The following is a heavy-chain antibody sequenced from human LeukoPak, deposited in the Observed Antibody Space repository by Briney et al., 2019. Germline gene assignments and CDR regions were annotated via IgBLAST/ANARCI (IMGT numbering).Heavy chain of an antibody. V-gene: IGHV4-34*01. CDR2: INHSGST. CDR1: GRSFSGYY. CDR3: ARARRSGYPNHVLFDY. D-gene: IGHD3-3*01. Sequence: SETLSLTCAVYGRSFSGYYWSWIRQPPGKGLEWIGEINHSGSTNYNPSLKSRVTISVDTSKNQFSLKLSSVTAADTAVYYCARARRSGYPNHVLFDYWGQGTLVTVSS. J-gene: IGHJ4*02.